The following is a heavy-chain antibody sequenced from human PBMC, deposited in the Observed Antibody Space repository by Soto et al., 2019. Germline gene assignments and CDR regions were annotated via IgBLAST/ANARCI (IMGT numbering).Heavy chain of an antibody. D-gene: IGHD3-10*01. Sequence: SVKLSSEASGGTFSSYAISCVRQSPRQGLEWMGGIIPIFGTANYAQKFQGRVTITADESTSTAYMELSSLRSEDTAVYYCARVPVPRVRGVIRERNYFDYWGQGTLVTVFS. CDR3: ARVPVPRVRGVIRERNYFDY. V-gene: IGHV1-69*13. CDR1: GGTFSSYA. CDR2: IIPIFGTA. J-gene: IGHJ4*02.